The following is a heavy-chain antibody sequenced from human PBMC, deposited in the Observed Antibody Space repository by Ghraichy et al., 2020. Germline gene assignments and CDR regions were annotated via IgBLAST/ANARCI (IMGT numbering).Heavy chain of an antibody. CDR3: ARDRRPSVYGGLDF. Sequence: GGSLRLSCTASGFTFSEHYMSWIRQAPVKGLEWISYISDSGSTTYYADSVKGRFTISRDNAKNSLYLQMNSLRVEDTAVYYCARDRRPSVYGGLDFWAQGTPVTVSS. CDR1: GFTFSEHY. J-gene: IGHJ4*02. V-gene: IGHV3-11*01. CDR2: ISDSGSTT. D-gene: IGHD4-23*01.